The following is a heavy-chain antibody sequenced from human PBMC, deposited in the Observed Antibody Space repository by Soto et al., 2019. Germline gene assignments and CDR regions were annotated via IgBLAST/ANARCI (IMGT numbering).Heavy chain of an antibody. CDR3: ARSEIQGPIDY. Sequence: LSLTCAVSGGSISSGGYSWSWIRQPPGKGLEWIGYIYHSGSTYYNPSLKSRVTISVDRSKNQFSLKLTSVTAVDTAVDYCARSEIQGPIDYWGQGTLDTGSS. CDR1: GGSISSGGYS. V-gene: IGHV4-30-2*01. CDR2: IYHSGST. J-gene: IGHJ4*02.